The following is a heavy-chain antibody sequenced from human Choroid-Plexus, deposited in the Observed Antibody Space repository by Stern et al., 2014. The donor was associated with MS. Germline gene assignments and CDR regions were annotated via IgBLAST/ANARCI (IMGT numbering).Heavy chain of an antibody. CDR1: GFTLGSCA. CDR3: AKDRQYLTYFFDH. CDR2: GSYDGSNK. D-gene: IGHD2/OR15-2a*01. V-gene: IGHV3-30*04. Sequence: QVQLVQSGGGVVQPGRPLRLSCVASGFTLGSCAMHWVRQAPGKGLEWVAGGSYDGSNKYYADSVKGRFTLSRDNSQNTLYMQMSSLRPEDTAVYYCAKDRQYLTYFFDHWGQGSLVTVSS. J-gene: IGHJ5*02.